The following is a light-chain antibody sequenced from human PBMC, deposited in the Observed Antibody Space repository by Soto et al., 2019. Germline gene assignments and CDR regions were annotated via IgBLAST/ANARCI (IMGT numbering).Light chain of an antibody. Sequence: QSALTQPASVSGSPGQSITISCTGTSSDVGGYNYVSWYQHHPDKAPKLMNSDVNNRPSGVSHRLSGSKSGNTASLTISGHQAEDEAAYYCSSYSSTNTRLVFGGGTKLTVL. CDR1: SSDVGGYNY. J-gene: IGLJ2*01. CDR2: DVN. CDR3: SSYSSTNTRLV. V-gene: IGLV2-14*03.